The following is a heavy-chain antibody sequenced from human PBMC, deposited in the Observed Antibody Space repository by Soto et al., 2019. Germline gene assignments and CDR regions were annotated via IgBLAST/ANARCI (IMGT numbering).Heavy chain of an antibody. CDR1: GFTFSDYY. CDR2: ISSSSSYT. D-gene: IGHD6-6*01. J-gene: IGHJ4*02. CDR3: AREGIAARPPFDY. V-gene: IGHV3-11*06. Sequence: GGSLRLSCAASGFTFSDYYMSWIRQAPGKGLEWVSYISSSSSYTNYADSVKGRFTISRDNAKNSLYLQMNSLRAEDTAVYYCAREGIAARPPFDYWGQGTLVTVSS.